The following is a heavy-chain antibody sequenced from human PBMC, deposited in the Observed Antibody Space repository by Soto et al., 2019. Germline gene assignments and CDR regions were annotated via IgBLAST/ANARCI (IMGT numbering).Heavy chain of an antibody. J-gene: IGHJ4*02. CDR1: GFTFSTYG. CDR2: ISASGGST. Sequence: GGSLRLSCAASGFTFSTYGMSWVRQAPGKGLEWVSGISASGGSTYYADSVKGRFTISRDNSKSTMYLQMNSLRAEDTTLYYCAKSNRLTAPCDYWGLGTLVTVSS. D-gene: IGHD4-4*01. V-gene: IGHV3-23*01. CDR3: AKSNRLTAPCDY.